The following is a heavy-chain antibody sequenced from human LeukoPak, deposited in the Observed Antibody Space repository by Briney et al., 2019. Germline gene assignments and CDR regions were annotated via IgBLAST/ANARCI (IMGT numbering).Heavy chain of an antibody. CDR1: GLTFSNYA. Sequence: GGSLRLSCTASGLTFSNYATTWVRQAPGKGLEWVSAISGSGGSTYYADSVKGRFTISRDNSKNTLYLQMNSLRAEDTAVYYCAKTPRLGVVGAFDIWGQGTMVTVSS. D-gene: IGHD3-22*01. J-gene: IGHJ3*02. CDR3: AKTPRLGVVGAFDI. CDR2: ISGSGGST. V-gene: IGHV3-23*01.